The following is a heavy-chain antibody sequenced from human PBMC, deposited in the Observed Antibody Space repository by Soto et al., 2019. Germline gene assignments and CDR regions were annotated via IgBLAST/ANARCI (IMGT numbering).Heavy chain of an antibody. J-gene: IGHJ4*02. D-gene: IGHD4-17*01. CDR2: IIPSLDMA. Sequence: QVHLVQSGAEVKKPGSSVKVSCEASADTFNSHTLSWVRQAPGQGLEWMGRIIPSLDMANYAQNFQGRVTITADKSTTTAYMELSSLRSVDTAIYYCARDVSLYGDFDQWGQGALVTVSS. CDR3: ARDVSLYGDFDQ. CDR1: ADTFNSHT. V-gene: IGHV1-69*08.